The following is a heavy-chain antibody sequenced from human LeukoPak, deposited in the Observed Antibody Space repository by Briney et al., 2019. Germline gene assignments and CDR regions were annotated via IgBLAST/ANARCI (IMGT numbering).Heavy chain of an antibody. CDR3: ARDATMVPLYYYYYMDV. Sequence: GGSLRLSCAASGFTFRNYNMNWVRQAPGKGLEWVSSINSSSGYIYYADSVKGRFTISRDNAKNSLYLQMNSLRAEDTAAYYCARDATMVPLYYYYYMDVWGKGTTVTVSS. CDR1: GFTFRNYN. J-gene: IGHJ6*03. CDR2: INSSSGYI. V-gene: IGHV3-21*01. D-gene: IGHD3-10*01.